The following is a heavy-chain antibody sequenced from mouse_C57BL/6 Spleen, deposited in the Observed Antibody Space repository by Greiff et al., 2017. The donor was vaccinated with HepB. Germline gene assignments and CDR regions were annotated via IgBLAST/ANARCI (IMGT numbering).Heavy chain of an antibody. V-gene: IGHV1-64*01. Sequence: VQLQQPGAELVKPGASVKLSCKASGYTFTSYWMHWVKQRPGQGLEWIGMIHPNSGSTNYNEKFKSKATLTVDKSSTTAYMQLSSLTSEDAAVYYCAREETGPSFAYWGQGPLVTVSA. CDR1: GYTFTSYW. CDR3: AREETGPSFAY. D-gene: IGHD4-1*01. CDR2: IHPNSGST. J-gene: IGHJ3*01.